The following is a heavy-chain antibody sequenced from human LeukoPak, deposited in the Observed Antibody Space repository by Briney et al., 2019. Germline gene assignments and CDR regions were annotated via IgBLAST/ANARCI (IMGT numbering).Heavy chain of an antibody. CDR2: INAGNGNT. CDR3: ARDRYGSGSYYRDSDY. Sequence: ASVKVSCKASGYTFTSYAMHWVRQAPGQRLEWMGWINAGNGNTKYSQKFQGRVTITRDTSASTAYMELSSLRSEDTAVYYCARDRYGSGSYYRDSDYWGQGTLVTVSS. J-gene: IGHJ4*02. D-gene: IGHD3-10*01. CDR1: GYTFTSYA. V-gene: IGHV1-3*01.